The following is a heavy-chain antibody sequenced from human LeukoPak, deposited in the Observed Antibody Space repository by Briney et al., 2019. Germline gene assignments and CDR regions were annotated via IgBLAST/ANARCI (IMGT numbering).Heavy chain of an antibody. CDR1: GFTFSSYA. CDR2: ISGSGGST. J-gene: IGHJ4*02. D-gene: IGHD3-3*01. Sequence: GGSLRLSCAASGFTFSSYAMSWVRQAPGKGLEWVSAISGSGGSTHYADSVKGRFTISRDNSKNTLYLQMNSLRAEDTAVYYCAKDPIWSGYSQYYFDYWGQGTLVTVSS. V-gene: IGHV3-23*01. CDR3: AKDPIWSGYSQYYFDY.